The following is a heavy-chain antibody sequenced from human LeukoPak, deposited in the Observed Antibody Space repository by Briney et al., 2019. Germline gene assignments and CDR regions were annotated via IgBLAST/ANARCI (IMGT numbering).Heavy chain of an antibody. J-gene: IGHJ4*02. V-gene: IGHV3-48*01. CDR2: ISSSSSTI. Sequence: PGGSLRLSCAASGFTFSSYSMNWVRQAPGKGLEWVSYISSSSSTIYYADSVKGRFTISRDNAKNSLYLQMNSLRAEDTALYYCARDLTGDDYYFDYWGQGTLVTVSS. CDR3: ARDLTGDDYYFDY. CDR1: GFTFSSYS. D-gene: IGHD7-27*01.